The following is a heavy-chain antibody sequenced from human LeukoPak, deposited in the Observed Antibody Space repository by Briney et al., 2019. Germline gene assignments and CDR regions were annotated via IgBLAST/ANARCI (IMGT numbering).Heavy chain of an antibody. Sequence: SETLSLTCTVSGGSISSSSYYWGWIRQPPGKGLEWIGSIYYSGSTYYNPSLKSRVTISVDTSKNQFSLKLSSVTAADTAVYYCAREFTPYYYDSSGYSWFDPWGQGTLVTVSS. CDR1: GGSISSSSYY. V-gene: IGHV4-39*07. J-gene: IGHJ5*02. CDR2: IYYSGST. D-gene: IGHD3-22*01. CDR3: AREFTPYYYDSSGYSWFDP.